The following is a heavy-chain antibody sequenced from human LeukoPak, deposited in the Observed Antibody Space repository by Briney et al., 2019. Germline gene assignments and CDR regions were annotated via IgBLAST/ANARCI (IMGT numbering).Heavy chain of an antibody. J-gene: IGHJ5*02. CDR1: IDSFSNCH. Sequence: SSETLSLTCAVYIDSFSNCHWNWIRQTPAKGMEWIGEVNESGGTNISPSLRSRVILSVDTSKNQFSLKLISATVADTAIYYCARGQGATVPQVGKNWFDPWGQGTRVTVSS. D-gene: IGHD1-26*01. CDR3: ARGQGATVPQVGKNWFDP. V-gene: IGHV4-34*01. CDR2: VNESGGT.